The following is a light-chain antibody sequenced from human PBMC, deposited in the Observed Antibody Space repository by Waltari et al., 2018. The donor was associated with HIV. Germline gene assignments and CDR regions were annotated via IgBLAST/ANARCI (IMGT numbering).Light chain of an antibody. CDR3: QSYDSSLTGSV. CDR1: SSTIGAGYD. V-gene: IGLV1-40*01. J-gene: IGLJ2*01. CDR2: GSG. Sequence: QSVLTQPPSVSGAPGQRVTISCTGSSSTIGAGYDIPWYQQLPGTAPKLLIYGSGNRPSGVPDRFSGSKSGTSASLAITGLQAEDEADYYCQSYDSSLTGSVFGGGTKLTVL.